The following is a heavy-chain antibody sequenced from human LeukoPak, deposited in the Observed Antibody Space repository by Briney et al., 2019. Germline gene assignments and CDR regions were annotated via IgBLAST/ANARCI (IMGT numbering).Heavy chain of an antibody. CDR3: ARLTPVDTAMAAAFDI. CDR1: GFTFSSYW. Sequence: GGSLRLSCAASGFTFSSYWMSWVRQAPGKGLEWVANIKQDGSEKYYVDSVKGRFTISRDNAKNSLYLQMNSLRAEDTAVYYCARLTPVDTAMAAAFDIWGQGTMVTVSS. V-gene: IGHV3-7*01. D-gene: IGHD5-18*01. J-gene: IGHJ3*02. CDR2: IKQDGSEK.